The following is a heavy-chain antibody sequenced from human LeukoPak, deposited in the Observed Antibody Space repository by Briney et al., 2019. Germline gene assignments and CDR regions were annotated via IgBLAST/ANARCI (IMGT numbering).Heavy chain of an antibody. J-gene: IGHJ5*02. V-gene: IGHV3-30*02. CDR1: GFTFSSYG. CDR3: AKVSEVGANNWFDP. CDR2: IRYDGSNK. Sequence: GRSLRLSCAASGFTFSSYGMHWVRQAPGKGLEWVAFIRYDGSNKYYADSVKGRFTISRDNSKNTLYLQMNSLRAEDTAVYYCAKVSEVGANNWFDPWGQGTLVTVSS. D-gene: IGHD1-26*01.